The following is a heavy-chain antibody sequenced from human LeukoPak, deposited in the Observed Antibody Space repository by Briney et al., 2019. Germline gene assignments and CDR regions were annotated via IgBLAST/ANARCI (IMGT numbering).Heavy chain of an antibody. CDR2: INHSGNA. V-gene: IGHV4-34*01. CDR1: GGPFSGYY. D-gene: IGHD4-17*01. CDR3: ARGQGTVTTH. J-gene: IGHJ4*02. Sequence: SETLSLTCAVSGGPFSGYYWTWIRQPPGKGLEWIGEINHSGNANYNPSLKSRVTISLDMSENHFSLKLTSVTAADTAVYYCARGQGTVTTHWGQGTLVTVSS.